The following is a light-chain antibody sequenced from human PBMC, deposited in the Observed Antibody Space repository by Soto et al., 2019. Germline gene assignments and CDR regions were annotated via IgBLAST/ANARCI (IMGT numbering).Light chain of an antibody. V-gene: IGKV3-20*01. Sequence: IVFTQTPDTLSLSPGQRATLSCRASKSVSRRYLAWYQQKPGQAPILLIYDVSERASDIPDRFSGSGSGTDFTLTINRLVPEDVAVYYCQYQGSFGGGTKVEIE. CDR1: KSVSRRY. CDR3: QYQGS. CDR2: DVS. J-gene: IGKJ4*01.